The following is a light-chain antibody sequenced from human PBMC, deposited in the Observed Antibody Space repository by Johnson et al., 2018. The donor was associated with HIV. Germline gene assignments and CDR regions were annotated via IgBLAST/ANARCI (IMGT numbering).Light chain of an antibody. CDR3: GTWDSSRSSGLYV. J-gene: IGLJ1*01. Sequence: QSVLTQPPSVSAAPGQKVTISCSGTSSNIGNHYVYWYQQLPGTAPKLLIYDNNKRPSGIPDRFSGSKSGTSATLGITGLQTGDEADYYCGTWDSSRSSGLYVFGTGTEVTVL. CDR1: SSNIGNHY. CDR2: DNN. V-gene: IGLV1-51*01.